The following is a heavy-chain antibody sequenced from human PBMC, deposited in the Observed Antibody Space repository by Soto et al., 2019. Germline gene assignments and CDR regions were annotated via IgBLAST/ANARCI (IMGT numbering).Heavy chain of an antibody. J-gene: IGHJ5*02. Sequence: GGSLRLSCVVSGFTSSNYWMFWVRQAPGKGLVWVARINGDGSSTAYADSVKGRFTISRDNAKNTLYLQMNSLRVEDAAVYHCTVQIAVGFDPWGQGTLVTVSS. CDR3: TVQIAVGFDP. V-gene: IGHV3-74*01. CDR2: INGDGSST. D-gene: IGHD2-15*01. CDR1: GFTSSNYW.